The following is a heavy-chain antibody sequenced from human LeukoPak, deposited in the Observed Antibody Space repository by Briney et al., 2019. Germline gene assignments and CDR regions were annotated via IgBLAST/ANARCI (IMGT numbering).Heavy chain of an antibody. CDR3: ARQDLSETVFGVVIIRPFDY. V-gene: IGHV3-21*01. CDR2: ISSSSSYI. D-gene: IGHD3-3*01. Sequence: SGGSLRLSCAASGFTFSSYSMNWVRQAPGKGLEWVSSISSSSSYIYYADSVKGRFTISRDNAKNSLYLQMNSLRAEDTAVYYCARQDLSETVFGVVIIRPFDYWGQGTLVTVSS. CDR1: GFTFSSYS. J-gene: IGHJ4*02.